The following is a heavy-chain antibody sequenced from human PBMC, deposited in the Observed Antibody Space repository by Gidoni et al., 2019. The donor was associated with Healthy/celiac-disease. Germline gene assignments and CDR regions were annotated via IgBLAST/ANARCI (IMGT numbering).Heavy chain of an antibody. Sequence: QVQLVQSGAEVQKSGASVTVSCKASGYTYTSYGITWVRQAPGQGLEWMGWISADNGNTNKAQKFQGRVTMTTDTSTSTAYMELRSLRSDDTAVYYCARSSRGYSYGYGGHWGQGTLVTVSS. CDR1: GYTYTSYG. V-gene: IGHV1-18*01. CDR2: ISADNGNT. CDR3: ARSSRGYSYGYGGH. J-gene: IGHJ4*02. D-gene: IGHD5-18*01.